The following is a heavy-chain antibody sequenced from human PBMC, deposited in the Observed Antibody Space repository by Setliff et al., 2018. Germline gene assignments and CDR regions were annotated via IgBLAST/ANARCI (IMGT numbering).Heavy chain of an antibody. D-gene: IGHD3-3*01. V-gene: IGHV3-23*03. CDR2: IFGGDSST. Sequence: GGSLRLSCTASGFTFSSYAVSWVRQAPGKGLEWVSTIFGGDSSTYYADSVRGRFTIPRDNFRSTLYLQMNSPRAEDTAIYYCAKAASPLFGILGVEYHFDSWGQGKLVTVSS. J-gene: IGHJ4*02. CDR1: GFTFSSYA. CDR3: AKAASPLFGILGVEYHFDS.